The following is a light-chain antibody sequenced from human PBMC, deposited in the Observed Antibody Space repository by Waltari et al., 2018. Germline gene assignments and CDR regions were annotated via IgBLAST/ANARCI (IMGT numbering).Light chain of an antibody. CDR3: QVWDANNDPGV. J-gene: IGLJ1*01. Sequence: SYVLTQPPSVSVAPGETATITCGGNNIESKSVHWSRQRPGQAPVLVISYDSDRPSGIPERFSGSNSGNTATLTISRFEAGDEADYYCQVWDANNDPGVFGTGTEVTVL. CDR2: YDS. CDR1: NIESKS. V-gene: IGLV3-21*01.